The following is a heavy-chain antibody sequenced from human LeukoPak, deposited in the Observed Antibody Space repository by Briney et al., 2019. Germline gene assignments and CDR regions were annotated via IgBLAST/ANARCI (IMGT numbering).Heavy chain of an antibody. CDR2: IYHSGST. V-gene: IGHV4-34*01. Sequence: PSETLSLTCAVYGGSFTIYSWTWIRQPPGKGLEWIGSIYHSGSTYYNPSLKSRVTLSVDTSKNQFSLKLSSVTAADTAMYYCARAVLHWGQGTMVTVSS. J-gene: IGHJ3*01. D-gene: IGHD2-8*01. CDR1: GGSFTIYS. CDR3: ARAVLH.